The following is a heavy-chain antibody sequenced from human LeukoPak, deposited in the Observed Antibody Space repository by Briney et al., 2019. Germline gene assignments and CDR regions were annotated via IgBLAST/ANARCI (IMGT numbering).Heavy chain of an antibody. D-gene: IGHD5-18*01. V-gene: IGHV4-34*01. CDR2: INHSGST. CDR3: ARGNLWIQLWFRYFDY. J-gene: IGHJ4*02. CDR1: GGSFSGYY. Sequence: SETLSLTCAVYGGSFSGYYWSWIRLPPGKGLEWIGEINHSGSTNYNPSLKSRVTISVDTSKNQFSLKLSSVTAADTAVYYCARGNLWIQLWFRYFDYWGQGTLVTVSS.